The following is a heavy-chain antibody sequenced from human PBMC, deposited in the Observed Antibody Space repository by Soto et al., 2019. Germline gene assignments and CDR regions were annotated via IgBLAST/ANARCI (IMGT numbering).Heavy chain of an antibody. CDR3: ARDLGSGWYSYYYYYGMDV. CDR1: GFTFSSYA. D-gene: IGHD6-19*01. Sequence: LRLSCAASGFTFSSYAMHWVRQAPGKGLEWVAVISYDGSNKYYADSVKGRFTISRDNSKNTLYLQMNSLRAEDTAVYYCARDLGSGWYSYYYYYGMDVWGQGTTVTVSS. J-gene: IGHJ6*02. CDR2: ISYDGSNK. V-gene: IGHV3-30-3*01.